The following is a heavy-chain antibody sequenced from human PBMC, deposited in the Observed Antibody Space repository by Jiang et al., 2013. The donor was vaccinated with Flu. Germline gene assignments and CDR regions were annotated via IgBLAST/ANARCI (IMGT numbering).Heavy chain of an antibody. CDR1: GFTFTSSA. CDR3: AATYDSSGFHYYVLRYGR. CDR2: IVVGSGNT. D-gene: IGHD3-22*01. J-gene: IGHJ6*02. V-gene: IGHV1-58*02. Sequence: GAEVKKPGTSVKVSCKASGFTFTSSAMQWVRQARGQRLEWIGWIVVGSGNTNYAQKFQERVTITRDMSTSTAYMELSSLRSEDTAVYYCAATYDSSGFHYYVLRYGRLGPRDHGHRL.